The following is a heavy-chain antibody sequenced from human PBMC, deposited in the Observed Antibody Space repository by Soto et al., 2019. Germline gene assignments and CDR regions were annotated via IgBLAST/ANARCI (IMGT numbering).Heavy chain of an antibody. CDR3: ARTTLGRYFDY. J-gene: IGHJ4*02. D-gene: IGHD1-1*01. V-gene: IGHV4-34*01. CDR1: GGSFSGYY. Sequence: QVQLQQWGAGLLKPSETLSLTCVVYGGSFSGYYWSWIRQPPGKGLEWIGEINHSGSTNYYPSLKSXATXSXATSKNQFSLKLSSVTAADTAVYYCARTTLGRYFDYWGQGTLVTVSS. CDR2: INHSGST.